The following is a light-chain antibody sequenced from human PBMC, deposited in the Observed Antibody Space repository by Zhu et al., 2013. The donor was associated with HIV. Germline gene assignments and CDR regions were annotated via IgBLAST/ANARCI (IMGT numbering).Light chain of an antibody. V-gene: IGKV1-17*01. CDR2: LAS. CDR1: QDIRNH. J-gene: IGKJ2*02. Sequence: DIQMTQSPSTLSASIGDRVTITCRASQDIRNHLGWYQQRPGKAPRRLIYLASTLQSGVPSRFSGSGSGTDFTLTISSLQPEDFATYYCLQSNSYPRTFGQGTRLEIK. CDR3: LQSNSYPRT.